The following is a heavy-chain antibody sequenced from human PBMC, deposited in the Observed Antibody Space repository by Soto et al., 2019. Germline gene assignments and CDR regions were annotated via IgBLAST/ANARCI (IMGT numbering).Heavy chain of an antibody. V-gene: IGHV5-51*01. J-gene: IGHJ4*02. CDR3: ARHYNILTGYGY. Sequence: GESLKISCQISGYPFTTYWIGWVRQMPGKGLEWMGKIYPPDSDTRYSPSFQGQVTISADKSISTAYLQWSSLKASDTAMYYCARHYNILTGYGYWGQGTLVTVSS. D-gene: IGHD3-9*01. CDR2: IYPPDSDT. CDR1: GYPFTTYW.